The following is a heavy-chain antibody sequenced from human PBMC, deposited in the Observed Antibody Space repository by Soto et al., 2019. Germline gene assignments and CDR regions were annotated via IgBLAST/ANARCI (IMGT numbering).Heavy chain of an antibody. J-gene: IGHJ4*02. Sequence: SETLSLTCAVSGGSISNSNWWSWLRQPPGKGLEWIGEIYHTGSTNYSPSLKSRVSMSVDKSKNQFSLELSSVTAADTAIYYCATYYDNSGYRFDYWGQGTLVTVSS. CDR3: ATYYDNSGYRFDY. CDR1: GGSISNSNW. D-gene: IGHD3-22*01. CDR2: IYHTGST. V-gene: IGHV4-4*02.